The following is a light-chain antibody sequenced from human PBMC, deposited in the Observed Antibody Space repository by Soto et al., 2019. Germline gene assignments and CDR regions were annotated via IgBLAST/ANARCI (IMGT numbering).Light chain of an antibody. V-gene: IGLV2-14*01. CDR1: ISDVGGYNY. CDR2: EVT. CDR3: SAYRSGSTVV. Sequence: QSALTQPASVSGSPGQSITISCTGTISDVGGYNYVSWYQQFSGKAPTIIIYEVTNRPSGISNRFSGSKSGETASLTISGLRAEDEADYYCSAYRSGSTVVFGGGTKLTVL. J-gene: IGLJ2*01.